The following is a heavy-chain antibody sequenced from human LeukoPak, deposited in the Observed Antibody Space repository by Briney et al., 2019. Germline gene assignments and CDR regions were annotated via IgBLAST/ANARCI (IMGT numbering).Heavy chain of an antibody. Sequence: PSETLSLTCTVSGGSISSGGYYWSWNRQHPGKGLEWIGYIYYSGSTYYNPSLKSRVTISVDTSKNQFSLKLSSVTAADTAVYYCASIRGYYFDYWGQGTLVTVSS. CDR1: GGSISSGGYY. J-gene: IGHJ4*02. CDR3: ASIRGYYFDY. D-gene: IGHD2-2*02. V-gene: IGHV4-31*03. CDR2: IYYSGST.